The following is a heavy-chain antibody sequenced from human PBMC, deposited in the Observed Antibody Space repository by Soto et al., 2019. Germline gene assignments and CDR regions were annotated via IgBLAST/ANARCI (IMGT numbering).Heavy chain of an antibody. V-gene: IGHV3-30*18. CDR1: GFTFSSYG. CDR3: AKDPDYGDYYYYGMDV. J-gene: IGHJ6*02. Sequence: PGESLRLSCAASGFTFSSYGVHWVRQAPGKGLEWVAVISYDGSNKYYADSVKGRFTISRDNSKNTLYLQMNSLRAEDTAVYYCAKDPDYGDYYYYGMDVWGQGTTVTVSS. D-gene: IGHD4-17*01. CDR2: ISYDGSNK.